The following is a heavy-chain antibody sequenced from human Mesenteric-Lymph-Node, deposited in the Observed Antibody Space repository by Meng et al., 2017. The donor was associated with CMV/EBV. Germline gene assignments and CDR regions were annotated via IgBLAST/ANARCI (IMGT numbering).Heavy chain of an antibody. D-gene: IGHD3-10*01. J-gene: IGHJ3*02. Sequence: GESLKISCAASGFTFSSYWMSWVRQAPGKGLEWVANIKQDGSEKYYVDSVKGRFTISRDNAKNSLYLQMNSLRAEDTAVYYCARVRAMVRGVSDAFDIWGQGTMVTVSS. CDR2: IKQDGSEK. CDR3: ARVRAMVRGVSDAFDI. CDR1: GFTFSSYW. V-gene: IGHV3-7*01.